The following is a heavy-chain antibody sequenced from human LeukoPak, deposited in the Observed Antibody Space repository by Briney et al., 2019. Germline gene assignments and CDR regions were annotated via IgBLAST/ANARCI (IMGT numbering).Heavy chain of an antibody. Sequence: ASVKVSCKASGYTFTSYGMSWVRQAPGQGLEWMGWISAYNGNTNYAQKLQGRVTMTTDTSTSTAYMELRSLRSDDTAVYYCARVPRYCSGGSCSSHHFYGMDVWGQGTTVTVSS. CDR1: GYTFTSYG. CDR3: ARVPRYCSGGSCSSHHFYGMDV. CDR2: ISAYNGNT. V-gene: IGHV1-18*01. D-gene: IGHD2-15*01. J-gene: IGHJ6*02.